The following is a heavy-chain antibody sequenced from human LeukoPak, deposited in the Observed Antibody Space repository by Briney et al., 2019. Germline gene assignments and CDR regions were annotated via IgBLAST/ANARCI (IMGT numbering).Heavy chain of an antibody. D-gene: IGHD4-17*01. J-gene: IGHJ6*03. V-gene: IGHV1-8*03. CDR1: GYTITSYD. CDR2: MNPNSGNT. Sequence: ASVKVSCKASGYTITSYDINWVRQATGQGLEWMGWMNPNSGNTGYAQKFQGRVTITRNTSIGTAYMELSSLRSEDTAVYYCARVAGETTVTTRPRDYYYMDVWGKGTTVTVSS. CDR3: ARVAGETTVTTRPRDYYYMDV.